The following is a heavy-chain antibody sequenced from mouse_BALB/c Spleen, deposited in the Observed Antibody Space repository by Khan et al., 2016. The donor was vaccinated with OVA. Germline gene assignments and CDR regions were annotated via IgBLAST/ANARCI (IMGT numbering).Heavy chain of an antibody. Sequence: QVQLKQSGPGLVAPSQSLSITCTVSGFSLTGCGVTWVRQPPGKGLEWLGMIWGDGTTDYKSALKSRLSINKDNSKSQVFLKMNSLQTDDTARYYCARAYYGNYREAMDYWGQGTSVTVSS. D-gene: IGHD2-10*01. CDR3: ARAYYGNYREAMDY. CDR1: GFSLTGCG. CDR2: IWGDGTT. J-gene: IGHJ4*01. V-gene: IGHV2-6-7*01.